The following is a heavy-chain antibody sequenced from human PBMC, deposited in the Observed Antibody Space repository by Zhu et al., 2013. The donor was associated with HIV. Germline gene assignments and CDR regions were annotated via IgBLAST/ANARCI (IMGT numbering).Heavy chain of an antibody. D-gene: IGHD3-10*01. CDR1: GYTFTSYY. Sequence: QVQLVQSGAEVKKPGASVKVSCKASGYTFTSYYMHWVRQAPGQGLEWMGIINPSGGSTSYAQKFQGRVTMTRDTSTSTVYMELSSLRSEDTAVYYCAREKVPDYYGSGSYYNKGYGMDVWGQGTTVTVSS. J-gene: IGHJ6*02. CDR2: INPSGGST. V-gene: IGHV1-46*01. CDR3: AREKVPDYYGSGSYYNKGYGMDV.